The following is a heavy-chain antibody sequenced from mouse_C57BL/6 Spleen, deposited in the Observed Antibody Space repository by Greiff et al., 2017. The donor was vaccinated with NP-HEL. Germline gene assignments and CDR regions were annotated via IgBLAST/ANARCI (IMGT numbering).Heavy chain of an antibody. Sequence: VQRVESGPELVKPGASVKISCKASGYTFTDYYINWVKQRPGQGLEWIGWIFPGSGSTYYNEKFKGKATLTVDKSSSTAYMLLSSLTSEDSAVYFCARSHYYGRDYAMDYWGQGTSVTVSS. CDR1: GYTFTDYY. CDR2: IFPGSGST. V-gene: IGHV1-75*01. D-gene: IGHD1-1*01. J-gene: IGHJ4*01. CDR3: ARSHYYGRDYAMDY.